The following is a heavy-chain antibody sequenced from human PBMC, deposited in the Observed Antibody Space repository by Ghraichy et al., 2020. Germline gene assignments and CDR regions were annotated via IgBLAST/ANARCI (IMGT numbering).Heavy chain of an antibody. Sequence: ASVKVSCKASGYTFTSYGVSWVRQAPGQGLEWMGWISGYSGNTNYAQILQGRVTMTTDTSTSTAYMELRSLRSDDTAVYYCASDDTLGFFDYWGQGTLVTVSS. V-gene: IGHV1-18*04. CDR3: ASDDTLGFFDY. CDR1: GYTFTSYG. CDR2: ISGYSGNT. J-gene: IGHJ4*02. D-gene: IGHD2-2*02.